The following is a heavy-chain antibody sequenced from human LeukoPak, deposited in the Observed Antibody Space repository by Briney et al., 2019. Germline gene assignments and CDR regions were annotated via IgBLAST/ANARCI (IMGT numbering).Heavy chain of an antibody. Sequence: PGGSLRLSCAAAGFTFSIYAMSWVRQAPGKGLEWVSAISGSGGSTYYADSVKGRFTISRDNSKNTLYLQMNSLRAEDTAVYYCAKVRVPNLARMDYYYGMDVWGQGTTVTVSS. J-gene: IGHJ6*02. CDR3: AKVRVPNLARMDYYYGMDV. V-gene: IGHV3-23*01. CDR1: GFTFSIYA. CDR2: ISGSGGST. D-gene: IGHD2-8*01.